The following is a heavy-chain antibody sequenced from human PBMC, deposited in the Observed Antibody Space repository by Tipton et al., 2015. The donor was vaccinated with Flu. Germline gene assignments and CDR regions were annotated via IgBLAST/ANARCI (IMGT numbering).Heavy chain of an antibody. CDR3: AKDYGIAVAGGHYYYYGMDV. CDR1: GFTFSSYG. CDR2: ISYDGSNK. Sequence: SLRLSCAASGFTFSSYGMHWVRQAPGKGLEWVAVISYDGSNKYYADSVKGRFTISRDNSKNTLYLQMNSLRAEDTAVYYCAKDYGIAVAGGHYYYYGMDVWGQGTTVTVSS. D-gene: IGHD6-19*01. J-gene: IGHJ6*02. V-gene: IGHV3-30*18.